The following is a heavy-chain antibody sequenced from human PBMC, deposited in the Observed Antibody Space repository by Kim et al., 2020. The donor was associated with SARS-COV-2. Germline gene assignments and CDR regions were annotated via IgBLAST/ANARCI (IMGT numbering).Heavy chain of an antibody. D-gene: IGHD3-3*01. CDR2: IYTGGST. Sequence: GGSLRLSCAASGFTVSNNYMSWVRQAPGKGLEWVSVIYTGGSTYYGDSVKGRFTISRDNSKNTLDLKMNSRSAEDTAMYYCAGGGIFGEVPPPYWGQGTLVTVSS. V-gene: IGHV3-66*01. CDR1: GFTVSNNY. CDR3: AGGGIFGEVPPPY. J-gene: IGHJ4*02.